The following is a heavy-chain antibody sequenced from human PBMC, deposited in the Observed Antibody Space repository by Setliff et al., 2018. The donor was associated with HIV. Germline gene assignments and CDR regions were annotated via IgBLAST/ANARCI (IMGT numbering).Heavy chain of an antibody. Sequence: KTSETLSLTCTVSGGSTSSGNYYWSWIRQPAGKGLEWIGRIYVSGSTNYNPSLKSRVTISVDTSKNQFSLKLRSVTAADTAAYYCAREIPYSFGYYFDYWGQGTLVTVS. CDR3: AREIPYSFGYYFDY. D-gene: IGHD5-18*01. CDR2: IYVSGST. J-gene: IGHJ4*02. V-gene: IGHV4-61*02. CDR1: GGSTSSGNYY.